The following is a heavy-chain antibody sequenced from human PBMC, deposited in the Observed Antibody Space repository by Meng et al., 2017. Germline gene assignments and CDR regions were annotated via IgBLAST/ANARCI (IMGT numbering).Heavy chain of an antibody. Sequence: SVKVSCKASGGTFSSYAISWVRQAPGQGREGVGGIIPNFGTANYAQKFQGRATITADKSTSTAYMVQSSLRSEDTAVYYCARGMGLGAWEYQLLGGGWFDPWGQGTLVTVSS. CDR3: ARGMGLGAWEYQLLGGGWFDP. V-gene: IGHV1-69*06. CDR1: GGTFSSYA. D-gene: IGHD2-2*01. J-gene: IGHJ5*02. CDR2: IIPNFGTA.